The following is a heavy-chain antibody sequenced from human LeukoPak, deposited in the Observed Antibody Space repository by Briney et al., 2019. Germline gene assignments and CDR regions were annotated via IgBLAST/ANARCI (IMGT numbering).Heavy chain of an antibody. CDR3: AGDTGCYDYYYYDFMVV. Sequence: ASVKVSCKASGYTFTSYGISWVRQAPGQALEWMGWISAYNGNTNYAQKLHGRVTMTTHTSTSTDTMELRSLSSDHTAAYHRAGDTGCYDYYYYDFMVVWGKGTTVTVSS. CDR1: GYTFTSYG. D-gene: IGHD2-8*02. CDR2: ISAYNGNT. J-gene: IGHJ6*03. V-gene: IGHV1-18*01.